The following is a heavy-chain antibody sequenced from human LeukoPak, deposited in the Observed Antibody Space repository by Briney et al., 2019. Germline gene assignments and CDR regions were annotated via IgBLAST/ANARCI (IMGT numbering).Heavy chain of an antibody. J-gene: IGHJ4*02. CDR1: GFTFSSYN. Sequence: GGSLRLSCAASGFTFSSYNMNWARQAPGKGLEWVSSISSSTSYIYYADSVKGRFTISRDNAKNSLYLQMNSLRAEDTAVYYCARASSSWYSKYWGQGTLVTVSS. CDR2: ISSSTSYI. V-gene: IGHV3-21*01. CDR3: ARASSSWYSKY. D-gene: IGHD6-13*01.